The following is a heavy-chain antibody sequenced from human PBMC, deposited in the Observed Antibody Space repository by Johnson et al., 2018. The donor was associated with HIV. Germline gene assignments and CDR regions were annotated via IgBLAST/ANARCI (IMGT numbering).Heavy chain of an antibody. J-gene: IGHJ3*02. Sequence: QMLLVESGGGVVQRGGSLRLSCAASGFTFSSYGMHWVRQAPGKGLEWVAFIRYDGSNKYYADSVKGRFTISRDNSRNTLFLQMNSLRVEDTAVYYCATDHAEGCGPRTSARPCNAFDIWGQGTMVTVSS. V-gene: IGHV3-30*02. CDR1: GFTFSSYG. CDR2: IRYDGSNK. CDR3: ATDHAEGCGPRTSARPCNAFDI. D-gene: IGHD1-1*01.